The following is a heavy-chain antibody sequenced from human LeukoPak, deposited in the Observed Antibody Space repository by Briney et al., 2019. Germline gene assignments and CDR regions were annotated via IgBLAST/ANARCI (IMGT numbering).Heavy chain of an antibody. CDR2: IYYSGST. CDR3: ARASGSYPGWFDP. V-gene: IGHV4-30-4*08. CDR1: GGPISSGDYY. D-gene: IGHD1-26*01. J-gene: IGHJ5*02. Sequence: PSQTLSLTCTVSGGPISSGDYYWSWIRQPPGKGLEWIGYIYYSGSTYYNPSLKSRVTISVDTSKNQFSLKLSSVTAADTAVYYCARASGSYPGWFDPWGQGTLVTVSS.